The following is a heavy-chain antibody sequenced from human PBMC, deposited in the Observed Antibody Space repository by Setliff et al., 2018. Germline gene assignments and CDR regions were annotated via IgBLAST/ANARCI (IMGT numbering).Heavy chain of an antibody. CDR1: GDSISGDY. CDR2: IHYSGST. D-gene: IGHD1-1*01. Sequence: SETLSLTCTVSGDSISGDYWSWIRQPPGKGLEWIGFIHYSGSTNYTPSLKSRVTISVDTSKNQVSLKLSSVTAADTAVYYCAREAGTIWGQGTLVTVSS. V-gene: IGHV4-59*12. CDR3: AREAGTI. J-gene: IGHJ4*02.